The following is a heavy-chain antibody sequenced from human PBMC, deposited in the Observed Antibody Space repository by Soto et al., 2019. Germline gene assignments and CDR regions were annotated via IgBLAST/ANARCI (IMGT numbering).Heavy chain of an antibody. Sequence: GSLLLTCAVSGFTFSSYEMNWVRQAPGKGLEWVSYIGTSGKTIYYADSVRGRFTISRDNAKNSLYLQMNSLRAEDTAVYFCARDPALYSGKFDYGLDVWGRGTTVTVYS. CDR1: GFTFSSYE. D-gene: IGHD4-4*01. CDR2: IGTSGKTI. V-gene: IGHV3-48*03. J-gene: IGHJ6*02. CDR3: ARDPALYSGKFDYGLDV.